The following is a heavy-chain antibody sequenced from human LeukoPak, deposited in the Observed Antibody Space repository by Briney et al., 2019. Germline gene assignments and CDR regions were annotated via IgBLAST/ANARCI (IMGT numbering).Heavy chain of an antibody. CDR3: ARARTGCSSSVCYGIDY. D-gene: IGHD2-2*01. CDR1: GGSISSYY. CDR2: IHSSGSS. J-gene: IGHJ4*02. Sequence: SEPLSLTCTVSGGSISSYYWSWIRQPAGKGLEWIGRIHSSGSSNYNPSLESRVTMSVDTSKNQFTLRLTSVTAADTAVYYCARARTGCSSSVCYGIDYWGQGTRVTVSS. V-gene: IGHV4-4*07.